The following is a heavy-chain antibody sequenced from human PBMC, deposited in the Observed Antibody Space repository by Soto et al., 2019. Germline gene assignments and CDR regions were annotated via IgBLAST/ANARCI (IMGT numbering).Heavy chain of an antibody. CDR3: ARGGIVAVPAALSSYHDYTNYRFDS. D-gene: IGHD2-15*01. V-gene: IGHV1-69*01. CDR1: GGSFSDFA. J-gene: IGHJ4*02. Sequence: QVQLAQSGAEVRKPGSSVKVSCGASGGSFSDFAFSWVRQAPGQGLEWMGGIIPMSAASKYAQRFQDRVTITADESTNTVYLALSSLTSDDTATYYCARGGIVAVPAALSSYHDYTNYRFDSWGQGTLVTVSS. CDR2: IIPMSAAS.